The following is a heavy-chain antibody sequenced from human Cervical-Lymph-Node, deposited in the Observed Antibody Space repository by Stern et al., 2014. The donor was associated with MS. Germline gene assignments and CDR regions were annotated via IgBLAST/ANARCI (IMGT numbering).Heavy chain of an antibody. CDR1: GDSISSYY. V-gene: IGHV4-59*08. D-gene: IGHD4-23*01. CDR3: ARLSTVVDY. Sequence: QVQLVESGPGLVKPSETLSLTCTVSGDSISSYYWSWIRQPPGKGLEWIGHVYYRGTTYYNPSLRGRVTISVDPSKKHFSLKLNSVTAADTAVYYCARLSTVVDYWGQGTLVTVSS. CDR2: VYYRGTT. J-gene: IGHJ4*02.